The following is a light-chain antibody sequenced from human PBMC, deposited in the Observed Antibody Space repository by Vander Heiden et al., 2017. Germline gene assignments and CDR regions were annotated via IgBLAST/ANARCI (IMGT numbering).Light chain of an antibody. Sequence: SSELTQDPAVSVALGQTVRITCPGDSLRSYYASWYQQKPGHAPVLVIYGKNNRPSGIPDRFSGSSSGNTASLTITGAQAEDEADYYCNSRDSSGNHHWVFGGGTKLTVL. CDR1: SLRSYY. J-gene: IGLJ3*02. V-gene: IGLV3-19*01. CDR2: GKN. CDR3: NSRDSSGNHHWV.